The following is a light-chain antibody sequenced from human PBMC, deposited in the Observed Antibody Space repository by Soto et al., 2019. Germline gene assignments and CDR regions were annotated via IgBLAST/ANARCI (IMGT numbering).Light chain of an antibody. V-gene: IGKV1-5*03. J-gene: IGKJ1*01. CDR3: QQSWT. Sequence: DIQMTQSPSTLSSSVGDRFTITCRASQSISSWLAWYQQKPGKAPKLLIYKASSLESGVPSRFSGSGSGTEFTLTISSLQPDDFATYYCQQSWTFGQGTKVDI. CDR2: KAS. CDR1: QSISSW.